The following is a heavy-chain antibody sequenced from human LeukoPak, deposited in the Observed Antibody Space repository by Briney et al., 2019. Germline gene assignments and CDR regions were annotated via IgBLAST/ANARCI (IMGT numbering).Heavy chain of an antibody. CDR2: ISDTGRDI. CDR3: ARGLFSAYDKYLDS. V-gene: IGHV3-21*04. CDR1: GFALESFT. D-gene: IGHD5-12*01. J-gene: IGHJ4*02. Sequence: SGGSLRLSCAGSGFALESFTMTWVRQAPGKGLEWVSLISDTGRDINYADSVRGRFTISRDNTKNSLFLQMGSLRVEDTAIYYCARGLFSAYDKYLDSWGQGTLVTGSS.